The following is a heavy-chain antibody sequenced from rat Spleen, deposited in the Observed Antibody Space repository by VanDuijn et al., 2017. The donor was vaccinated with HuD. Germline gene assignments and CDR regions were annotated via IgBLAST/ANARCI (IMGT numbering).Heavy chain of an antibody. CDR1: GFSFSNYY. D-gene: IGHD1-9*01. J-gene: IGHJ2*01. CDR3: TTANYGYNSAY. V-gene: IGHV5-20*01. CDR2: ISYDGSST. Sequence: EVQLVESGGGLVQPGRSLKLSCAASGFSFSNYYMAWVRQAPTEGLEWVASISYDGSSTYYRDSVKGRFTISRDNAKSTLYLQMDSLRSEDTATYYCTTANYGYNSAYWGQGVMVTVSS.